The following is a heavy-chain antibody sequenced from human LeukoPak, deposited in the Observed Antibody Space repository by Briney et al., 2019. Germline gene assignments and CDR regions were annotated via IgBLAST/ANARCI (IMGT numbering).Heavy chain of an antibody. D-gene: IGHD5-12*01. CDR2: IYHSGST. CDR3: ARGGGYASRIRY. Sequence: SETLSLTCTLSGGSISTYYWSWLRQPPGKGLEWIGYIYHSGSTNYNPSLKSRVTISVDTSKNQLSLKLSSVTAADTAVYYCARGGGYASRIRYWGEGALVTVSS. V-gene: IGHV4-59*01. CDR1: GGSISTYY. J-gene: IGHJ4*02.